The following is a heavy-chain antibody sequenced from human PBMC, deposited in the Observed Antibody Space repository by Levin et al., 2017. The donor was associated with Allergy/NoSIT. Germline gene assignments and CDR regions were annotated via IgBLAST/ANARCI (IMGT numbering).Heavy chain of an antibody. Sequence: ASVKVSCKASGGTFSSYAISWVRQAPGQGLEWMGGIIPIFGTANYAQKFQGRVTITADESTSTAYMELSSLRSEDTAVYYCARGCITGTTLVRSKCYYYYGMDVWGQGTTVTVSS. J-gene: IGHJ6*02. D-gene: IGHD1-7*01. CDR1: GGTFSSYA. V-gene: IGHV1-69*13. CDR3: ARGCITGTTLVRSKCYYYYGMDV. CDR2: IIPIFGTA.